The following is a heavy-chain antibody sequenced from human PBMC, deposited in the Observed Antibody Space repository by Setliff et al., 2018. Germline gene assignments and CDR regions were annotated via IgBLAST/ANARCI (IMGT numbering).Heavy chain of an antibody. CDR3: FGAGTCSY. J-gene: IGHJ4*02. CDR2: INPHGSEK. Sequence: GSLRLSCTASGLSYINDWVSWVRQAPGKGLEWLASINPHGSEKYYADSVKGRFTISRDNAKNSLSLQMNNLRTEDTAVYYCFGAGTCSYWGQGTPVTVSS. V-gene: IGHV3-7*01. CDR1: GLSYINDW. D-gene: IGHD3-10*01.